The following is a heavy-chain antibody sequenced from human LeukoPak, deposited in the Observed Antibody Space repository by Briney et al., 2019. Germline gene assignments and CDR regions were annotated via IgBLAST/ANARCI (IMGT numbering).Heavy chain of an antibody. J-gene: IGHJ4*02. Sequence: PGGSLRLSCAASGFTFSSYAMHWVRQAPGKGLEWVAVISYDGSNKYYADSVKGRFTISRDNSKNTLYLQMNSLRAEDTAVYYCAKVRHPYCSSGSCYFDYWGQGTLVTVSS. D-gene: IGHD2-15*01. CDR3: AKVRHPYCSSGSCYFDY. V-gene: IGHV3-30-3*01. CDR2: ISYDGSNK. CDR1: GFTFSSYA.